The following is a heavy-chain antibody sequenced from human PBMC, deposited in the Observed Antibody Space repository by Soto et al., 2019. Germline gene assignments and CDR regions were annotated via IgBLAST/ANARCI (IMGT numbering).Heavy chain of an antibody. V-gene: IGHV4-31*03. CDR3: ARDGEDYDSSGYSL. J-gene: IGHJ4*02. CDR1: GGSISSGGYY. Sequence: SETLSLTCTVSGGSISSGGYYWSWIRQHPGKGLEWIGYIYYSGSTYYNPSLKSRVTISVDTSKNQFSLKLSSVTAADTAVYYCARDGEDYDSSGYSLWGQGTLVTVSS. CDR2: IYYSGST. D-gene: IGHD3-22*01.